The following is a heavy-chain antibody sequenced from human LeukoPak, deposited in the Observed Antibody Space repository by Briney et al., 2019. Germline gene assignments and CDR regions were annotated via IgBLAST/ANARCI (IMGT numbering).Heavy chain of an antibody. J-gene: IGHJ4*02. Sequence: GGSLRLSCAASGFTFTSYSMNWVRQAPGKGLEWVSTISGGGGSTYYADSVKGRFTISRDNSKNTLYLQMNSLRAEDTAVYYCANHPDYWGQGTLVTVSS. V-gene: IGHV3-23*01. CDR3: ANHPDY. CDR1: GFTFTSYS. CDR2: ISGGGGST.